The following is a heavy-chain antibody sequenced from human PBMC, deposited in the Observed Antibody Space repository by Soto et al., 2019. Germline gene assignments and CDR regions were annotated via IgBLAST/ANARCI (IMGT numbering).Heavy chain of an antibody. V-gene: IGHV3-9*01. D-gene: IGHD5-12*01. CDR1: GFTFDDYA. CDR3: ASTGGGNGAPDDY. CDR2: ISWNSGSI. Sequence: EVQLVESGGGLVQPGRSLRLSCAASGFTFDDYAMHWVRQAPGKGLEWVSGISWNSGSIGYADSVKGRFTISRDNAKNTPEQEMDNLGAEGTALYYRASTGGGNGAPDDYWGQGTLVTVSS. J-gene: IGHJ4*02.